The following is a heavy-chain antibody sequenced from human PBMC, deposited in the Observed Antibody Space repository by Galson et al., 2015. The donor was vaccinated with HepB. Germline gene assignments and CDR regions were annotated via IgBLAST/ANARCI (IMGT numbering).Heavy chain of an antibody. D-gene: IGHD3-3*01. J-gene: IGHJ4*02. CDR1: GFTSSDYW. V-gene: IGHV3-74*01. CDR2: INTDGTGT. CDR3: ARGFWGALNY. Sequence: SLRLSCAASGFTSSDYWMHWVRQAPGKGPVCVSLINTDGTGTTYADSVKGRFTISRDNTKNTLYLQINNLRAEDTAAYYCARGFWGALNYWGQGTLVSVSS.